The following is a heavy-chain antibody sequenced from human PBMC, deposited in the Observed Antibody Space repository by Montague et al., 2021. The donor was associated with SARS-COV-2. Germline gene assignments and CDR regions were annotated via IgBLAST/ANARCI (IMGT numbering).Heavy chain of an antibody. CDR2: IYYGGST. CDR3: ARDRYSSSWYGQKYYFDY. V-gene: IGHV4-39*07. J-gene: IGHJ4*02. D-gene: IGHD6-13*01. Sequence: SETLSLTCTVSGGSISSSSYYWGWIRQPPGKGLEWIGSIYYGGSTYYNPSLKSRVTISVDTSKNQFSLKLSSVTAADTAVYYCARDRYSSSWYGQKYYFDYWGQGTLVTVSS. CDR1: GGSISSSSYY.